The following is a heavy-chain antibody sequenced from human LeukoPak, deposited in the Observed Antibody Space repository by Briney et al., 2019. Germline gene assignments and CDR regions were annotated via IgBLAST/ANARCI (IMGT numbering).Heavy chain of an antibody. CDR1: GGSVNSSNW. CDR2: IYHTEST. Sequence: SGTLSLTCGVSGGSVNSSNWWSWVRQPPGKGLEWIGEIYHTESTNYNPSLKSRVIILLDKSKNQFSLKLSSVTAADTAMYYCARGRTGYHLLPTKKDYSYYYMDVWDKGTTVTVSS. V-gene: IGHV4-4*02. J-gene: IGHJ6*03. D-gene: IGHD2-2*01. CDR3: ARGRTGYHLLPTKKDYSYYYMDV.